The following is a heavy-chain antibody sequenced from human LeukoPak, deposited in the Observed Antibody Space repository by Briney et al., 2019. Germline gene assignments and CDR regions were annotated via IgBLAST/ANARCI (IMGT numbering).Heavy chain of an antibody. V-gene: IGHV3-30*04. D-gene: IGHD3-10*01. CDR2: ISYDGSNK. CDR1: GFTFSSYA. Sequence: RGSLRLSCAASGFTFSSYAMHWVRQAPGKGLDWVALISYDGSNKYYADSVKGRFTISRDNSKNTLYLQMNSLRAEDTAVYYCARGNYYGSGSYYNEWGQGTLVTVSS. J-gene: IGHJ4*02. CDR3: ARGNYYGSGSYYNE.